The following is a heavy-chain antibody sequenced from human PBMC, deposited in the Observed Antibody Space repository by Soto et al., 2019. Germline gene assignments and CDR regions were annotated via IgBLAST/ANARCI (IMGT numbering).Heavy chain of an antibody. V-gene: IGHV3-33*01. J-gene: IGHJ4*02. D-gene: IGHD6-19*01. CDR2: IWYDGSNK. CDR1: GFTFRSYG. Sequence: PGGSLRLSCAAPGFTFRSYGMHWVRQAPGKGLEWVAVIWYDGSNKYYADSVKGRFTISRDNSKNTLYLQMNSLRAEDTAVYYCAIDDGKQWLIRKVDYWGQGTLVTVSS. CDR3: AIDDGKQWLIRKVDY.